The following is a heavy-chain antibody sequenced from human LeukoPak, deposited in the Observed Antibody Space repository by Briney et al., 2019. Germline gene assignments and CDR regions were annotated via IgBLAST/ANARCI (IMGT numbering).Heavy chain of an antibody. CDR1: GGSISTYY. CDR2: VYDSGTT. V-gene: IGHV4-59*08. D-gene: IGHD4-23*01. CDR3: ARLGGSLGYFDY. J-gene: IGHJ4*02. Sequence: SETLSLTCSVSGGSISTYYWSWIRHTPGEGLGWSGYVYDSGTTNYNPSLKGRVTISSHTSKNQFSLNLRSVNAADTAIYYCARLGGSLGYFDYWGQGTLVTVSS.